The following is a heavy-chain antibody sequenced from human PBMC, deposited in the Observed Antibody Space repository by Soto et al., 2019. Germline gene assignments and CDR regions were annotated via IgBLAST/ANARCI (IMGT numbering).Heavy chain of an antibody. Sequence: SETLSLTCAVYGGSFSGYYWSWIRQPPGKGLEWIGEINHSGSTNYNPSLKSRVTISVDTSKNQYSLKLSSVTAADTAVYYCGRATSSQPRLNPTNWFDPWGQGTLVTVSS. V-gene: IGHV4-34*01. J-gene: IGHJ5*02. CDR2: INHSGST. CDR1: GGSFSGYY. D-gene: IGHD2-2*01. CDR3: GRATSSQPRLNPTNWFDP.